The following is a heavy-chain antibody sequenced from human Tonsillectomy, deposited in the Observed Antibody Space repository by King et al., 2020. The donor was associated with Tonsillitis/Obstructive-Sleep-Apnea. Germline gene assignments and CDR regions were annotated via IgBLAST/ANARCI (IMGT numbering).Heavy chain of an antibody. CDR2: IYPGDSDT. CDR3: VRRKGYCSGGSCYLDAFDI. Sequence: QLVQSGAEVKKPVESLKISCKGSGYSFTSYWIGWVRQMTGKGLEWMGIIYPGDSDTRYSPSFQGQVTISADKSISTAYLQGSSLKASDTAMYYCVRRKGYCSGGSCYLDAFDIWGQGTMVTVSS. CDR1: GYSFTSYW. D-gene: IGHD2-15*01. V-gene: IGHV5-51*01. J-gene: IGHJ3*02.